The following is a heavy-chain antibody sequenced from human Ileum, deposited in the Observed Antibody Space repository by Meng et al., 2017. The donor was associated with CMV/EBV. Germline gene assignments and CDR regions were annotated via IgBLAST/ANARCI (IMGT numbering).Heavy chain of an antibody. D-gene: IGHD2-15*01. J-gene: IGHJ4*02. CDR2: ISYSGGT. CDR1: GDSISSSSAHY. CDR3: VRDVRGGLVAEY. Sequence: VSGDSISSSSAHYWGWSRQSPGRGLEWIGSISYSGGTHYNPPLKSRVTVSVDTSKNQFSLRLSSVTAADTARYYCVRDVRGGLVAEYWGQGALVTVSS. V-gene: IGHV4-39*07.